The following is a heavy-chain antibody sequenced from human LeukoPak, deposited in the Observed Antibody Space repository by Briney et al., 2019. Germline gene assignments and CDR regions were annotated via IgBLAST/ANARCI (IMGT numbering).Heavy chain of an antibody. J-gene: IGHJ4*02. D-gene: IGHD3-22*01. CDR3: ARGPSLYYYDSSGYPYYFDY. CDR1: GFTFSSYS. Sequence: GGSLRLSCAASGFTFSSYSMNWVRQPPGKGLEWVSSIRSSSSYIYYADSVKGRFTISRDNAKNSLYLQMNSLRAEDTAVYYCARGPSLYYYDSSGYPYYFDYWGQGTLVTVSS. V-gene: IGHV3-21*01. CDR2: IRSSSSYI.